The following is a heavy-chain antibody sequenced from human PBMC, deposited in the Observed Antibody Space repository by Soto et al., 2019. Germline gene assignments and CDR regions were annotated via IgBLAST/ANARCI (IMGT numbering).Heavy chain of an antibody. D-gene: IGHD3-10*01. CDR3: AREHYGSGSYAYRIDY. V-gene: IGHV3-72*01. CDR2: TRNKANSYTT. J-gene: IGHJ4*02. Sequence: GGSLRLSCAASGFTFSDHYMDWVRQAPGKGLEWVGRTRNKANSYTTEYAASVKGRFTISRDDSKNSLYLQMNSLKTEDTAVYYCAREHYGSGSYAYRIDYWGQGTLVTVSS. CDR1: GFTFSDHY.